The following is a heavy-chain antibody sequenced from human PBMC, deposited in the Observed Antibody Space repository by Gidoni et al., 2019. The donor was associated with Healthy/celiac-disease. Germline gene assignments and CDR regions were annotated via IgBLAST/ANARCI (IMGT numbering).Heavy chain of an antibody. D-gene: IGHD4-17*01. CDR3: ARTWVYGDYGAYYFDY. CDR1: GGSISRGGYY. J-gene: IGHJ4*02. Sequence: QVQLQESGPGLVQPSQTLSLTCTVPGGSISRGGYYWSWFRQHPGKGLEWIGYIYYSGSTYYNPSLTSRVTISVDTSKNQFSLKLSSVTAADTAVYYCARTWVYGDYGAYYFDYWGQGTLVTVSS. V-gene: IGHV4-31*03. CDR2: IYYSGST.